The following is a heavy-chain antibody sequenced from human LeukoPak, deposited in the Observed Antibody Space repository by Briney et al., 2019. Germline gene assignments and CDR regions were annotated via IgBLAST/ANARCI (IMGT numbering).Heavy chain of an antibody. CDR2: IGTAGDT. D-gene: IGHD3-10*01. Sequence: GGSLRLPCAASGLTFSSYDMHWVRQATGRGLEWVSTIGTAGDTYYSGSVKGRFTISREYAKNSLYLQMNSLGAGDTAVYYCARGSRYYYYMDVWGKGTTVTVSS. J-gene: IGHJ6*03. CDR1: GLTFSSYD. V-gene: IGHV3-13*01. CDR3: ARGSRYYYYMDV.